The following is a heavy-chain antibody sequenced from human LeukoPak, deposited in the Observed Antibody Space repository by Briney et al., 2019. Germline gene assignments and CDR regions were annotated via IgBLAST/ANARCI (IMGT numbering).Heavy chain of an antibody. CDR1: GFTFSSYG. V-gene: IGHV3-30*03. CDR2: ISYDGSNK. Sequence: GRSLRLSCAASGFTFSSYGMHWVRRAPGKGLEWVAVISYDGSNKYYADSVKGRFTISRDNSKNTLYLQMNSLRAEDTAVYYCASKSGTHFAWGQGTLVTVSS. J-gene: IGHJ5*01. D-gene: IGHD3-3*02. CDR3: ASKSGTHFA.